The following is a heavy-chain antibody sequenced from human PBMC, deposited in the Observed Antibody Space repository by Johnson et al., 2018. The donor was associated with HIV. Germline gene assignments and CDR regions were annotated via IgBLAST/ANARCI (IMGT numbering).Heavy chain of an antibody. CDR1: GFTLSHYG. D-gene: IGHD3-22*01. J-gene: IGHJ3*02. Sequence: QVQLVESGGGVVQPGRSLRLSCAASGFTLSHYGMHWVRQAPGKGPEWVALISYDGSNAYYADSVTGRFTVSRDNSKNTLYLQMISLRAEDTAVYYCASPEGYYDSPDALDIWGQGTKVTVSS. CDR2: ISYDGSNA. CDR3: ASPEGYYDSPDALDI. V-gene: IGHV3-30*03.